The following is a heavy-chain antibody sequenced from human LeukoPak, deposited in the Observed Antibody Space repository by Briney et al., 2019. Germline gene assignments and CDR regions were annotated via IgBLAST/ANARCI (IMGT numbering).Heavy chain of an antibody. V-gene: IGHV4-59*12. Sequence: TSSETLSLTCTVAGYSISGYYWSWIRQPPGKGLEWIGYIYYSGSTYYNPSLKSRVTISLDTSKNQFSLKLSSVTAADTAVYYCARDVVGAGGGLYYYYYYMDVWGKGTTVTVSS. CDR3: ARDVVGAGGGLYYYYYYMDV. D-gene: IGHD2-15*01. CDR1: GYSISGYY. J-gene: IGHJ6*03. CDR2: IYYSGST.